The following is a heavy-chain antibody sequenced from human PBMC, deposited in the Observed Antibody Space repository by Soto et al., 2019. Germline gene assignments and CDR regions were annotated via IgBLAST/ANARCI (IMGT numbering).Heavy chain of an antibody. V-gene: IGHV3-30*18. CDR2: ISYDGSHK. CDR1: GLTFSSFG. J-gene: IGHJ5*02. CDR3: AKDLGLDASASYPYH. D-gene: IGHD3-10*01. Sequence: QVHLVESGGGVVQPGRSPRLSCAASGLTFSSFGMHWVRHTPGKGLEWLAVISYDGSHKLHADSVQGRFTISRDNSKNTVSLQMNSLRTEDTSVYYCAKDLGLDASASYPYHWGQGTLVTVSS.